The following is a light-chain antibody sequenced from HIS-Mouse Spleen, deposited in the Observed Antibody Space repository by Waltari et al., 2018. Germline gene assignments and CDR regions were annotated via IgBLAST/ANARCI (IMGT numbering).Light chain of an antibody. CDR2: EDS. CDR3: YSTDSSGNRV. J-gene: IGLJ3*02. Sequence: SYELTQPPSVSVSPGQTARITCSGDALPKNYAYWYQQKSGQAPVGVIYEDSKRPSGIPERFSGSSSGTMATLTISGAQVEDEADYYCYSTDSSGNRVFGGGTKLTVL. V-gene: IGLV3-10*01. CDR1: ALPKNY.